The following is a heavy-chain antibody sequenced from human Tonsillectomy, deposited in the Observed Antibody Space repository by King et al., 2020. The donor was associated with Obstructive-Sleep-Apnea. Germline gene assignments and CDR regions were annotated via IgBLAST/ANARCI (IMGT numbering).Heavy chain of an antibody. CDR3: ATLPTVVGGVVDYFDY. J-gene: IGHJ4*02. CDR1: GFTFDDYA. D-gene: IGHD3-10*01. CDR2: ISWNGATI. Sequence: VQLVESGGGLVQPGRSLRLSCVVSGFTFDDYAMHWVRQAPGKGLEWVSGISWNGATIGYVDSVKGRFSISRDNAKNSLYLQMNSLRPDDTALYYCATLPTVVGGVVDYFDYWGQGTLVTVSS. V-gene: IGHV3-9*01.